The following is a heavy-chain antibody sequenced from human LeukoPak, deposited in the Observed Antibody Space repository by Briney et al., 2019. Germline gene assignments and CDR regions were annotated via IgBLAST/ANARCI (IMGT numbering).Heavy chain of an antibody. CDR1: GFTFSSYS. J-gene: IGHJ2*01. CDR3: AKVDPRDDYGDYPAWYFDL. Sequence: GGSLRLSCAASGFTFSSYSMNWVRQAPGKGLEWVSSISSSSSYIYYADSVKGRFTISRDNAKNSLYLQMNSLRAEDTAVYYCAKVDPRDDYGDYPAWYFDLWGRGTLVTVSS. D-gene: IGHD4-17*01. V-gene: IGHV3-21*01. CDR2: ISSSSSYI.